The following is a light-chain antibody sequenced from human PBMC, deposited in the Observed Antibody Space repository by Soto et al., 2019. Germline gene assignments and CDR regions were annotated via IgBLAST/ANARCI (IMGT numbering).Light chain of an antibody. V-gene: IGLV2-14*01. Sequence: QSALTRPASVAGSPGQSITLSCTGSSSDDGGPNYVSWYQHHPCKAPKLMIYEVNNRPAGVSNRVSGSKSGNTASLTISGRLTEAEAEYYCSSYTSSSTHLVFGTATKVTVL. CDR2: EVN. CDR3: SSYTSSSTHLV. CDR1: SSDDGGPNY. J-gene: IGLJ1*01.